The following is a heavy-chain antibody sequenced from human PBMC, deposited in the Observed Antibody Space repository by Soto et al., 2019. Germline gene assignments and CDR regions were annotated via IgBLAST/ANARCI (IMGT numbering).Heavy chain of an antibody. CDR1: GGSFSGYY. CDR2: INHSGST. V-gene: IGHV4-34*01. CDR3: ARTGSGSYGNFDY. Sequence: SETLSLTCAVYGGSFSGYYWSWIRQPPGKGLEWIGEINHSGSTNYNPSLKSRVTISVDTSKNQFSLKLSSVTAADTAVYYCARTGSGSYGNFDYWGQGTLVTVSS. J-gene: IGHJ4*02. D-gene: IGHD3-10*01.